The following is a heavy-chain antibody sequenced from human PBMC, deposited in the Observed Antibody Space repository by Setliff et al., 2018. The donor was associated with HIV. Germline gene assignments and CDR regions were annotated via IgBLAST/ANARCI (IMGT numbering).Heavy chain of an antibody. Sequence: SETLSLTCSVSGGSITTDGYYWSCIRHCPGKGLEWIGRIYSSGSTNYNPSLKSRVTMSADTSKNQISLKLSSVTAADTAMYYCARGLPLRDGFNHRALDIWGHGTRVTVSS. D-gene: IGHD2-15*01. V-gene: IGHV4-61*08. CDR1: GGSITTDGYY. CDR2: IYSSGST. J-gene: IGHJ3*02. CDR3: ARGLPLRDGFNHRALDI.